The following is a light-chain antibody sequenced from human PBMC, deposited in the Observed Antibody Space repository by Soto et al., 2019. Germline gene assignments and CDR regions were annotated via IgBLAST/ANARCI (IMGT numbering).Light chain of an antibody. CDR3: SAYSAGNSLLV. CDR1: RTDIGGYNL. J-gene: IGLJ1*01. V-gene: IGLV2-14*01. CDR2: EVS. Sequence: QSALTQPASVSGSPGQTITISCTGTRTDIGGYNLVSWYQHHPGKAPKLLIHEVSNRPPGISNRFSGSKSDNMASLTISGLRAEDESDYYCSAYSAGNSLLVFGSGTKV.